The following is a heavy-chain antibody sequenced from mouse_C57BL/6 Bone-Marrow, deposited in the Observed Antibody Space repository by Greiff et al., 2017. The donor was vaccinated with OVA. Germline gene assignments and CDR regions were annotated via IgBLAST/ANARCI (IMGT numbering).Heavy chain of an antibody. CDR2: IYPGSGNT. CDR3: ARDSNFNRYFDV. CDR1: GYTFTDYY. V-gene: IGHV1-76*01. D-gene: IGHD2-5*01. Sequence: QVQLQQSGAELVRPGASVKLSCKASGYTFTDYYINWVKQRPGQGLEWIARIYPGSGNTYYNEKFKGKATLTAEKSSSTAYMQLSSLTSEDSAVYFCARDSNFNRYFDVWGTGTTVTVSS. J-gene: IGHJ1*03.